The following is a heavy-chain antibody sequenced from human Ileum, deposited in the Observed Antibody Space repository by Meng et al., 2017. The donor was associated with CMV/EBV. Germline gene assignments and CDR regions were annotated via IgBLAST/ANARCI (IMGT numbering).Heavy chain of an antibody. CDR1: GFTFSDHY. Sequence: GESLKISCAASGFTFSDHYMGWIRQAPGKGLEWVAAISGSGANSYYAESVKGRATISRDNSKNTLLLELNGLRAEDTAVYYCAKDRYFEPAHFDYWGQGTLVTVSS. J-gene: IGHJ4*02. V-gene: IGHV3-23*01. CDR3: AKDRYFEPAHFDY. D-gene: IGHD3-9*01. CDR2: ISGSGANS.